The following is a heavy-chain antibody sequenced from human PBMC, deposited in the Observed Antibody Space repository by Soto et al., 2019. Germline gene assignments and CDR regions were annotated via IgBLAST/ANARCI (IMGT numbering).Heavy chain of an antibody. CDR2: ISAYNGNT. V-gene: IGHV1-18*01. CDR3: ARKVDITKDDWFDP. D-gene: IGHD3-22*01. J-gene: IGHJ5*02. CDR1: GYTFTSYG. Sequence: GASVKVSCKASGYTFTSYGISWVRQAPGQGLEWMGWISAYNGNTNYAQKLQGRVTMTTDTSTSTAYMELRSLRPDDTAVYYCARKVDITKDDWFDPWGQGTLVTVSS.